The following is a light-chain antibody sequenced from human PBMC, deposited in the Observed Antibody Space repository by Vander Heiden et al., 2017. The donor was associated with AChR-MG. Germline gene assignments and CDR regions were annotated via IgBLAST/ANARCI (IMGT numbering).Light chain of an antibody. CDR2: GNS. V-gene: IGLV1-40*01. CDR3: QSYDSSLSGFYV. J-gene: IGLJ1*01. CDR1: SSNIGAGYD. Sequence: QSVLTQPPSVSGAPGQRVTISCTGSSSNIGAGYDVHWYQQLPGTATKLLSYGNSNRPSGVPDRFSGSKSGTSASLAITGLQAEDEADYYCQSYDSSLSGFYVFGTGTKVTVL.